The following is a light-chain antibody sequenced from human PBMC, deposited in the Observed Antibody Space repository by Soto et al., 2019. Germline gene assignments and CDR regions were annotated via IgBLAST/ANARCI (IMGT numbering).Light chain of an antibody. J-gene: IGLJ2*01. CDR1: NIGRKS. CDR3: RVWDNTSDHVV. CDR2: YDS. Sequence: SYELTQPPSVSVAPGKTARITCGGNNIGRKSVHWYQQKPGQAPVLVIYYDSDRPSGIPERFSGSNSGNTAALTISRVEAGDEADYYCRVWDNTSDHVVFGGGTKLTVL. V-gene: IGLV3-21*04.